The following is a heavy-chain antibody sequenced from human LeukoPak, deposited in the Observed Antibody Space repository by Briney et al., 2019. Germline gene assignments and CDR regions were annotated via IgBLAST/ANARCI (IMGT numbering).Heavy chain of an antibody. J-gene: IGHJ4*02. D-gene: IGHD6-19*01. Sequence: GGSLRLSCAVSGFPFSVYEMNWVRQAPGKGLEWVSNIGSSGTTIYYADSVRGRFSISRNNAKSSLYLQMNSLRVEDMAVYYCALLAVASDFDYWGQGALVTVSS. CDR2: IGSSGTTI. CDR3: ALLAVASDFDY. CDR1: GFPFSVYE. V-gene: IGHV3-48*03.